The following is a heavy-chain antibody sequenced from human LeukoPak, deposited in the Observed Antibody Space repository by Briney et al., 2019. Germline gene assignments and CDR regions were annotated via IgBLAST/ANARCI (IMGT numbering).Heavy chain of an antibody. CDR1: GYTFTSYG. CDR3: ARDRAAAAAIFDY. CDR2: ISAYNGNT. V-gene: IGHV1-18*01. D-gene: IGHD6-13*01. J-gene: IGHJ4*02. Sequence: GASVKVSCKASGYTFTSYGISWVRQGPGQGLERMGWISAYNGNTNYAQKLQGRVTMTTDTSTSTAHMELRSLRSDDTAVYYCARDRAAAAAIFDYWGQGTLVTVSS.